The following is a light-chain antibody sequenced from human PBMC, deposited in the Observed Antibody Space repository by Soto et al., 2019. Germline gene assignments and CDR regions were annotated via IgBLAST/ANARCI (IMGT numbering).Light chain of an antibody. CDR2: EVS. CDR1: SGDVDAFDY. V-gene: IGLV2-14*01. J-gene: IGLJ1*01. Sequence: QSVVTQPASVSGSPGQSITISCTGTSGDVDAFDYVSWYQQHPGKAPKLMIFEVSDRPSGVSDRFSGSKSGSTASLTISGLQAEDEADYFCTSFTSSSTQVFGTGTKVTVL. CDR3: TSFTSSSTQV.